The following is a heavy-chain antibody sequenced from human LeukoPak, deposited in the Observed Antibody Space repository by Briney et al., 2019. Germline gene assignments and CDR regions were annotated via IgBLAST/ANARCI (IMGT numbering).Heavy chain of an antibody. CDR1: GFTFSDHY. J-gene: IGHJ5*02. D-gene: IGHD6-13*01. CDR3: ARVAVAGPTGWFDP. Sequence: GGSLRLSCVASGFTFSDHYMDWVRQAPGKGLECVGRIRNKANIYTTEYAASVKGRFTISRDDSKNSLYLQMNSLKTEDTAVYYCARVAVAGPTGWFDPWGQGTLVTVSS. V-gene: IGHV3-72*01. CDR2: IRNKANIYTT.